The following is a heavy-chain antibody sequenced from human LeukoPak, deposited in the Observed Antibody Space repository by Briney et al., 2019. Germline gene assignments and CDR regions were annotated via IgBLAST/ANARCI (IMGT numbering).Heavy chain of an antibody. CDR1: GFTFSSYG. V-gene: IGHV3-30*18. J-gene: IGHJ4*02. CDR3: AKRGPYPEVDS. CDR2: ISYDGSNK. D-gene: IGHD3-16*01. Sequence: GGSLRLSCAASGFTFSSYGMHWVRQAPGKGLEWVAVISYDGSNKYYADSVKGRFTISRENSKNPLYLQMRNLRVDDTAIYYCAKRGPYPEVDSWGQGSLVTVSP.